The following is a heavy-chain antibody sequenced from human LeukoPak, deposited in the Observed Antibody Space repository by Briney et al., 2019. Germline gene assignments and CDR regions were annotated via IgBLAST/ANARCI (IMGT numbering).Heavy chain of an antibody. D-gene: IGHD3-10*01. CDR2: VTPNSGGT. Sequence: ASVKVSCKASGYSFSNYGINWVRQAPGQGLEWMGWVTPNSGGTNYAQRFQGRVTMTRDTSISTAYMELRSLRSDDTAVYYCARDPRWYYGSGSYFVGDAFDIWGQGTMVTVSS. J-gene: IGHJ3*02. CDR1: GYSFSNYG. CDR3: ARDPRWYYGSGSYFVGDAFDI. V-gene: IGHV1-2*02.